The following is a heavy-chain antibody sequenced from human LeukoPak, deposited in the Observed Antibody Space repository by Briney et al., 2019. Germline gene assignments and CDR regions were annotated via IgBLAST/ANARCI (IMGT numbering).Heavy chain of an antibody. V-gene: IGHV3-11*04. Sequence: GVSLRLTRVASGGTCSDYCMSWIGQGPGTGPELVSYISSSGSTIYYADSVKGRFTISRDNAKNSLYLQMNSLRAEDTAVYYCARDTLRAWFDYWGQGTQVTVSS. CDR2: ISSSGSTI. J-gene: IGHJ4*02. CDR3: ARDTLRAWFDY. CDR1: GGTCSDYC.